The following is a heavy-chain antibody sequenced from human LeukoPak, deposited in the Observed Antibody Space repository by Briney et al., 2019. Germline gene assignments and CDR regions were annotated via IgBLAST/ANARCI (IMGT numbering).Heavy chain of an antibody. CDR2: INPNSGGT. CDR3: ARVYNYDILTGYRNDAFDI. J-gene: IGHJ3*02. D-gene: IGHD3-9*01. V-gene: IGHV1-2*02. CDR1: GYIFIGYY. Sequence: ASVKVSCKTSGYIFIGYYMHWVRQAPGQGLEWMGWINPNSGGTNYAQKFQGRVTMTRDTSISTAYMELSRLRSDDTAVYYCARVYNYDILTGYRNDAFDIWGQGTMVTVSS.